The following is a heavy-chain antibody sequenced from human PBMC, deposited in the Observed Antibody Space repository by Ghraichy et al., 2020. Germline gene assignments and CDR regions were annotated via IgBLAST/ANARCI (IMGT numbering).Heavy chain of an antibody. Sequence: SETLSLTCTVSGGSIKNYYWSWIRQPAGKGLEWIGRIYNSGSTKYNPSLKSRVIMSVDTSKNQFSLNLSSVTVADTAVYYCARDSGGTSGSYYSYVYNWFDACGQGTLVTVSS. D-gene: IGHD3-10*01. J-gene: IGHJ5*02. V-gene: IGHV4-4*07. CDR3: ARDSGGTSGSYYSYVYNWFDA. CDR1: GGSIKNYY. CDR2: IYNSGST.